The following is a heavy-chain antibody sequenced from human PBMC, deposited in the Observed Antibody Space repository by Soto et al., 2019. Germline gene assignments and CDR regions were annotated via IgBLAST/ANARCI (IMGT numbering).Heavy chain of an antibody. J-gene: IGHJ6*02. Sequence: WASVKVSCKASGYTFTNYYMYWVRQAPGQGLEWMGWISPKSGSIKYAQKFQGRVIMTTDTSTSTAYMELRSLRSDDTAVYYCVKDRDSNSWPSRDVWGPGTTVTVSS. V-gene: IGHV1-18*04. D-gene: IGHD3-22*01. CDR2: ISPKSGSI. CDR1: GYTFTNYY. CDR3: VKDRDSNSWPSRDV.